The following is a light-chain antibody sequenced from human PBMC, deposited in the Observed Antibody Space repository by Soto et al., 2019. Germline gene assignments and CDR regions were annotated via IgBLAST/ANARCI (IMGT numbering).Light chain of an antibody. CDR1: SSDVGGYNY. CDR2: EVS. J-gene: IGLJ2*01. V-gene: IGLV2-14*01. Sequence: LTQPASVSGSPGQSITISCTGTSSDVGGYNYVSWHQQHPGKAPKLMIFEVSNRPSGVPDRFSGSKSGNTASLTISGLQAEDEADYYCSSYTGSSTNTVVFGGGTKLTVL. CDR3: SSYTGSSTNTVV.